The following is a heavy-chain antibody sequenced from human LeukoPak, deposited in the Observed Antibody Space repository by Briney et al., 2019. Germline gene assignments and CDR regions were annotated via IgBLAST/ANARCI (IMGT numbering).Heavy chain of an antibody. V-gene: IGHV3-23*01. J-gene: IGHJ4*02. CDR3: ARDLAMVRGVIRGYFDY. D-gene: IGHD3-10*01. CDR1: GFTFSSYA. CDR2: ISGSGGST. Sequence: GGSLRLSCAASGFTFSSYAMNWVRQAPGKGLEWVSAISGSGGSTYYADSVKGRFTISRDNSKNTLYLQMNSLRAEDTAVYYCARDLAMVRGVIRGYFDYWGQGTLVTVSS.